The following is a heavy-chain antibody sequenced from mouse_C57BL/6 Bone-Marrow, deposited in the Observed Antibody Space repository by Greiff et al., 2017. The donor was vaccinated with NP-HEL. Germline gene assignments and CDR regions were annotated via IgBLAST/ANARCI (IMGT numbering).Heavy chain of an antibody. CDR1: GYTFTGYW. CDR3: ARCEGEITTVPHWYFDV. Sequence: QVQLQQSGAELMKPGASVKLSCKATGYTFTGYWIEWVKQRPGHGLEWIGEILPGSGSTNYNEKFKGKATFTADTSSNTAYMQLSSLTTEDSAIYYCARCEGEITTVPHWYFDVWGTGTTVTGSS. V-gene: IGHV1-9*01. J-gene: IGHJ1*03. D-gene: IGHD1-1*01. CDR2: ILPGSGST.